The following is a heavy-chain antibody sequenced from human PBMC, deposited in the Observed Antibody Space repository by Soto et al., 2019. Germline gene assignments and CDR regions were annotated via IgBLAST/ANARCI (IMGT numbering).Heavy chain of an antibody. Sequence: QVQLQESGPGLVKPSQTLSLTCTVSGGSISSGDYYWSWILQPPGKGLEWIGYIYYSGSTYYNPSLKSRVTISVDTSKNQFSLKLSSMTAADTAVYYCARGGYCISTSCWFDPWGQGTLVTVSS. CDR3: ARGGYCISTSCWFDP. CDR2: IYYSGST. V-gene: IGHV4-30-4*01. D-gene: IGHD2-2*01. J-gene: IGHJ5*02. CDR1: GGSISSGDYY.